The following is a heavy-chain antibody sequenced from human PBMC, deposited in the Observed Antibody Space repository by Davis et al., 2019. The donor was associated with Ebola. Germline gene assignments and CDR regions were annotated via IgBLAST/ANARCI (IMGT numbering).Heavy chain of an antibody. J-gene: IGHJ6*02. CDR3: ASFGGMDV. D-gene: IGHD3-10*01. V-gene: IGHV3-21*01. Sequence: GESLKISCAASGFTFSSYSMNWVRQAPGKGLEWVSSISSSSSYIYYADSVKGRFTISRDNAKNSLYLQMNSLRAEDTAVYYCASFGGMDVWGQGTTVTVSS. CDR1: GFTFSSYS. CDR2: ISSSSSYI.